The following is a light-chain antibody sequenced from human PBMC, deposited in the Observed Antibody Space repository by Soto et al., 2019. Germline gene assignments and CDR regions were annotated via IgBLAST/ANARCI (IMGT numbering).Light chain of an antibody. CDR2: AAS. V-gene: IGKV1-27*01. Sequence: DIQMTQSPSSLSASVGDRVTITCRASQGISNYLAWYQQKPGKVPKLLIYAASTLQSGLPSRFSGSGSGTDFTLTISSLQPEDVATYYCQKYNSAPRTFGQRTKVEIK. CDR1: QGISNY. CDR3: QKYNSAPRT. J-gene: IGKJ1*01.